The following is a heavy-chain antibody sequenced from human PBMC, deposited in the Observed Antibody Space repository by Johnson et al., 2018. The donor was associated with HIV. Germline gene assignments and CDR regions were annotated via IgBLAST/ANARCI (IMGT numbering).Heavy chain of an antibody. D-gene: IGHD2-2*02. CDR1: GFTFSSNG. CDR3: AKDMGAYQLLYAFDI. Sequence: QVQLVESGGGVVQPGRSLRLSCAASGFTFSSNGMHWVRQAPGKGLEWVAVISYDGSNKYYADSVKGRFTISRDNSKNTLYLQMNSLRAEDTAVYYCAKDMGAYQLLYAFDIWGQGTMVTVSS. CDR2: ISYDGSNK. J-gene: IGHJ3*02. V-gene: IGHV3-30*18.